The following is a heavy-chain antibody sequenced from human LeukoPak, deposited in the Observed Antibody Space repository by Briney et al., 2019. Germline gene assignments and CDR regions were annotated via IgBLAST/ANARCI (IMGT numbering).Heavy chain of an antibody. V-gene: IGHV1-2*02. Sequence: ASVKVSCKASGYTFTCYYMHWVRQAPGQGLEWMGWINPNSGGTNYAQKFQGRVTMTRDTSISTAYMELSRLRSDDTAVYYCARSQDIVVVIAALSLWGQGTLVTVSS. CDR2: INPNSGGT. J-gene: IGHJ4*02. D-gene: IGHD2-15*01. CDR1: GYTFTCYY. CDR3: ARSQDIVVVIAALSL.